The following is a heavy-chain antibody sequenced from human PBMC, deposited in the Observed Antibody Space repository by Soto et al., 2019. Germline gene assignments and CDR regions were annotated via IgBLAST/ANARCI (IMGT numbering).Heavy chain of an antibody. CDR3: ARGPTP. D-gene: IGHD2-15*01. J-gene: IGHJ4*02. CDR2: SNHSRRN. CDR1: GGSISSDGYS. V-gene: IGHV4-30-2*01. Sequence: PSETLSLTCAVSGGSISSDGYSWSRIPQPPGKGMEWIGYSNHSRRNYYNTSLKSRVTISVDMSKHQFSLKLCSVTAADTAVYYGARGPTPWGQGTLVTVSS.